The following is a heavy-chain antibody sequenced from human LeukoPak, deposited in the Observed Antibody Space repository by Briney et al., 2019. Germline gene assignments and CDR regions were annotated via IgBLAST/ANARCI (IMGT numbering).Heavy chain of an antibody. CDR2: IYYSGST. D-gene: IGHD3-16*02. J-gene: IGHJ4*02. CDR1: GGSISSGGYY. V-gene: IGHV4-31*03. CDR3: ARHESFYPQYGYI. Sequence: NASETLSLTCTVSGGSISSGGYYWNWIRQHPGKGLVWIGYIYYSGSTFYNPSLKSRVTISVDTSKNQFSLKLSSVTAADTAVYYCARHESFYPQYGYIWGQGTLVTVSS.